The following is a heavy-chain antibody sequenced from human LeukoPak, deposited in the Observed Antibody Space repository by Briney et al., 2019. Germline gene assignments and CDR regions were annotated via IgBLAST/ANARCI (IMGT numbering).Heavy chain of an antibody. D-gene: IGHD6-19*01. CDR3: AKTRPGYSSGWY. V-gene: IGHV3-7*03. CDR1: GFNFMW. J-gene: IGHJ4*02. CDR2: INEDGTGK. Sequence: PGGSLRLSCAVSGFNFMWMSWVRLAPGKGLEWVANINEDGTGKYYVDSVKGRFTLSRNTAENSLYLQMNSLRAEDTAVYYCAKTRPGYSSGWYWGQGTLVTVSS.